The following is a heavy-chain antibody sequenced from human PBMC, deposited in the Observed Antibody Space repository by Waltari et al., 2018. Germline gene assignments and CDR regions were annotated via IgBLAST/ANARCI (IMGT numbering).Heavy chain of an antibody. D-gene: IGHD4-17*01. J-gene: IGHJ4*02. CDR1: GSTFSSYG. Sequence: QFQLVQSGVEVKKPVASVKVSCEASGSTFSSYGISWVRQPPGQGLEWMGWINVYSGYTHYGQKFQGRVSMTTETSTSTVYMELRSLRSDDTALYYCARDRAVTPRPSPTTPRFGYYWGQGTLVTVSS. V-gene: IGHV1-18*01. CDR2: INVYSGYT. CDR3: ARDRAVTPRPSPTTPRFGYY.